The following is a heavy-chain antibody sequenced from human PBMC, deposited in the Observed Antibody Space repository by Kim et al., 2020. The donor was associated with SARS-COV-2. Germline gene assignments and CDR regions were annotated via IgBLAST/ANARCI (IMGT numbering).Heavy chain of an antibody. J-gene: IGHJ1*01. CDR3: TTASDYYYDSSLSRRQH. V-gene: IGHV3-15*01. D-gene: IGHD3-22*01. Sequence: GGSLRLSCAASGFTFSNAWMSWVRQAPGKGLEWVGRIKSKTDGGTTDYAAPVKGRFTISRDDSKNTLYLQMNSLKTEDTAVYYCTTASDYYYDSSLSRRQHWGQGTLVTVSS. CDR1: GFTFSNAW. CDR2: IKSKTDGGTT.